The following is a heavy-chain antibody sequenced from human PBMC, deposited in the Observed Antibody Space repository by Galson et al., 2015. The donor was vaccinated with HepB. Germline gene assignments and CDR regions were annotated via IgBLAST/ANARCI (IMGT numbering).Heavy chain of an antibody. V-gene: IGHV3-48*03. CDR1: GFTFSSYE. Sequence: SLRLSCAASGFTFSSYEMNWVRQAPGKGLEWVSYISISGTTYYADSVKGRFTISRDNAKNSLFLQMNSLRAEDTATYYCTRGGSSGWVPHYWGQGTLVTVSS. CDR2: ISISGTT. D-gene: IGHD6-19*01. CDR3: TRGGSSGWVPHY. J-gene: IGHJ4*02.